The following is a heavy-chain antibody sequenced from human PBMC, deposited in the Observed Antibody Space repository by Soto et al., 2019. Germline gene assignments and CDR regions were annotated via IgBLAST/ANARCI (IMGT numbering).Heavy chain of an antibody. CDR2: ISTYNGKS. D-gene: IGHD3-22*01. CDR1: GYSFTNFG. J-gene: IGHJ4*02. V-gene: IGHV1-18*04. Sequence: QIQLVQSGAEVRKPGASVKVACKTSGYSFTNFGITWVRQAPGQGLEWMGWISTYNGKSNYVEKFQGRVTMTTDTSTTTAYMEVRSLTSDDTALYYCATSDNSGYSPPAAHWGQGTLVIVSS. CDR3: ATSDNSGYSPPAAH.